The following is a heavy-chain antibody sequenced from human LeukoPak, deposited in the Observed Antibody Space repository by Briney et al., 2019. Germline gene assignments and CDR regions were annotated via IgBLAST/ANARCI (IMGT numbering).Heavy chain of an antibody. V-gene: IGHV3-23*01. CDR1: GFTFSNYA. J-gene: IGHJ4*02. CDR2: ITNNAGST. CDR3: AKDHYSGSGVTSLPAY. D-gene: IGHD4-23*01. Sequence: GGSLRLSCAASGFTFSNYAMSWVRQAPGKGLEWVSSITNNAGSTYYADSVKGRFTISRDNAKNSLYLQMNSLRAEDTAVYYCAKDHYSGSGVTSLPAYWGQGTLVTVSS.